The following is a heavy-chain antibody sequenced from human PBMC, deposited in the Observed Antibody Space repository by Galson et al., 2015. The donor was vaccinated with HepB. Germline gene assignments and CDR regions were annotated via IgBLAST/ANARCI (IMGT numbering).Heavy chain of an antibody. J-gene: IGHJ6*02. CDR2: TWFDGGNK. Sequence: SLRLSCAASGFTFSSYGMHWVRQAPGRGLEWVAVTWFDGGNKYYADSVRGRFTISRDNSKNTLSLQMNSLRAEDTAVYYCARDTTVVTNYYYAMDVWGQGTTVTVSS. CDR1: GFTFSSYG. CDR3: ARDTTVVTNYYYAMDV. D-gene: IGHD4-23*01. V-gene: IGHV3-33*08.